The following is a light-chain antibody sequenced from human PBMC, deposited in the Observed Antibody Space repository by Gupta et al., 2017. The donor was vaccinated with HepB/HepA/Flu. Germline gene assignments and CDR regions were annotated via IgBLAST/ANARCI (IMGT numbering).Light chain of an antibody. Sequence: SALTQPASVSGSPGQSITILCTGTSRDVGGYNFVSWYQQHPGKAPKLMIYDVGNRPSGVSNRFSGSKSGNTASLTISGLQAEDEGDYYCTSYTSSSTWVFGGGTKLTVL. CDR2: DVG. CDR1: SRDVGGYNF. CDR3: TSYTSSSTWV. J-gene: IGLJ3*02. V-gene: IGLV2-14*01.